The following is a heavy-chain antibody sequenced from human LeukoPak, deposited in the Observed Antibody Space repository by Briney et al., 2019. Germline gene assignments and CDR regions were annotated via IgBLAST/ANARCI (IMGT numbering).Heavy chain of an antibody. D-gene: IGHD3-9*01. CDR3: ARYYDILTGPRDYYYYGMDV. Sequence: SVKVSCKASGYTFTSYGISWVRQAPGQGLEWMGRIIPILGIANYAQKFQGRVTITADKSTSTAYMEMSSLRSEDTVVYYCARYYDILTGPRDYYYYGMDVWGQGTTVTVSS. V-gene: IGHV1-69*04. CDR2: IIPILGIA. CDR1: GYTFTSYG. J-gene: IGHJ6*02.